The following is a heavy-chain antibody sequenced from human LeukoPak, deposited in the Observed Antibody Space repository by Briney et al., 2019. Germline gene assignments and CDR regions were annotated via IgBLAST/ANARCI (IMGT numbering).Heavy chain of an antibody. CDR2: IYYSGST. Sequence: SETLSLTCTVSGGSISSSSYYWGWIRQPPGKGLEWIGSIYYSGSTYYNPSLKSRVTISVDTSKNQFSLKLSSVTAADAAVYYCARDLVIAVAVPYYFDYWGQGTLVTVSS. CDR1: GGSISSSSYY. J-gene: IGHJ4*02. D-gene: IGHD6-19*01. CDR3: ARDLVIAVAVPYYFDY. V-gene: IGHV4-39*07.